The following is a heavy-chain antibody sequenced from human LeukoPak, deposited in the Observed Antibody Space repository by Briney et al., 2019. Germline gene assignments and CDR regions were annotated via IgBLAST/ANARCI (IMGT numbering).Heavy chain of an antibody. CDR3: PRGSEWDLLGSCDY. V-gene: IGHV3-48*04. CDR1: GFTFSRFT. J-gene: IGHJ4*01. CDR2: ISSSGSTK. D-gene: IGHD1-26*01. Sequence: PGVSLRLSCAASGFTFSRFTMNWVRQAPGKGLEWVSYISSSGSTKYYADSVEGRFTISRDNAKNSLYLQMNGLRAEDTAVYYCPRGSEWDLLGSCDYWGQGTLVTVSS.